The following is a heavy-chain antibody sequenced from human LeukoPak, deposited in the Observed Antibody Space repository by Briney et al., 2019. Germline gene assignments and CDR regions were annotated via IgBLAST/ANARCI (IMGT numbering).Heavy chain of an antibody. V-gene: IGHV5-51*01. Sequence: GESLKISCKGFGYSFTTYWIGWVRQMPGKGLEWMGIIYPGDSDIRYSPSFQGQVTISADKSISTAYLQWSGLKASDTATYFCARQLGERTFNWNDFDYWGQGTLVSVSS. CDR2: IYPGDSDI. D-gene: IGHD1-20*01. CDR3: ARQLGERTFNWNDFDY. CDR1: GYSFTTYW. J-gene: IGHJ4*02.